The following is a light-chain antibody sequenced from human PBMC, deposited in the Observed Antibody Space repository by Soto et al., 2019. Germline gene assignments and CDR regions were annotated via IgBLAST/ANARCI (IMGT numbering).Light chain of an antibody. CDR1: QSISSW. Sequence: DIQMTQSPSSLSASVGDRVTITCRASQSISSWLAWYQQKPGKAPKLLIYDASSLESGVPSRFSGSGSGTEFTLTISSLEPEDFAVYYCQQHSNWPPITFGQGTRLEIK. V-gene: IGKV1-5*01. J-gene: IGKJ5*01. CDR2: DAS. CDR3: QQHSNWPPIT.